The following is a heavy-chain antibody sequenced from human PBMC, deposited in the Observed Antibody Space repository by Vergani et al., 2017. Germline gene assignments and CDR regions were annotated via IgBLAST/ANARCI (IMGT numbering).Heavy chain of an antibody. D-gene: IGHD1-1*01. CDR1: GFTFGDHG. V-gene: IGHV3/OR16-10*03. J-gene: IGHJ6*04. CDR3: AKEFCGTGNCYGWNHLEV. Sequence: VQLVESGGGVIQPGRSLRLSCAASGFTFGDHGFHWVRQTAGKGLEWVSSIGVDGDRYYSDSVKGRFTISRDNGQSYLYLDMDNLRVEDTAVYFCAKEFCGTGNCYGWNHLEVWGEGTSVTVSS. CDR2: IGVDGDR.